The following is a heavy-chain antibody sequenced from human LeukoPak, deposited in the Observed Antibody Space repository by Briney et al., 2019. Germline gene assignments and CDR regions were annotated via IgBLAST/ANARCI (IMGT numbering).Heavy chain of an antibody. CDR2: IWYDGSNR. CDR3: ARDLIAAAGTS. CDR1: GFTFRSYG. Sequence: GRSLRLSCAASGFTFRSYGMHWVRQAPGKGLEWVAVIWYDGSNRYYADSVKGRFTISRDNFKNTLYLQMNSLRAEDTAVYYCARDLIAAAGTSWGQGTLVTVSS. D-gene: IGHD6-13*01. J-gene: IGHJ5*02. V-gene: IGHV3-33*01.